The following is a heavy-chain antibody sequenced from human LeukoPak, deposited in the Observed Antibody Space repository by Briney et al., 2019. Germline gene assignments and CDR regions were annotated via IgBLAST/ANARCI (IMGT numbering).Heavy chain of an antibody. CDR1: GGSISSSSCY. CDR2: SYYSGST. J-gene: IGHJ4*02. CDR3: ARGWYKTRYSSSWYYFDY. Sequence: SETLSLTCTVSGGSISSSSCYWGWIRQPPGKGLEWIGSSYYSGSTYYNPSLKSRVTISVDTSKNQFSLKLSSVTAADTAVYYCARGWYKTRYSSSWYYFDYWGQGTLVTVSS. V-gene: IGHV4-39*07. D-gene: IGHD6-13*01.